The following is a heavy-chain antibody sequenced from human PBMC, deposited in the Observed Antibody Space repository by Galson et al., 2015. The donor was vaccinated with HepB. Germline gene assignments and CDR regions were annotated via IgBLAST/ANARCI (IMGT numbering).Heavy chain of an antibody. CDR2: INPYNDKK. V-gene: IGHV1-18*01. CDR1: GYTFATYG. D-gene: IGHD3-10*01. CDR3: ARDRTDHRVLRFGELQKYDYYGMDV. Sequence: SGAEVKKPGASVKVSCKASGYTFATYGVSWVRQAPGQGLEWMGWINPYNDKKKYVQKFQGRVTMTTDTSTRTAYMELRSLRSDDTAVYYCARDRTDHRVLRFGELQKYDYYGMDVWGQGTTVTVSS. J-gene: IGHJ6*02.